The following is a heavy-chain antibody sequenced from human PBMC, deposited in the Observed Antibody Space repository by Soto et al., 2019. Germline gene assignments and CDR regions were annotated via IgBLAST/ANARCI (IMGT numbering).Heavy chain of an antibody. D-gene: IGHD2-21*01. CDR3: ARDQGGDLDY. CDR2: IHFSGET. V-gene: IGHV4-31*03. CDR1: GASIGRSGYY. J-gene: IGHJ4*02. Sequence: QVQLQESGPGLMKHSQTLSLTCTVSGASIGRSGYYWTWIRQHPGKALEWMGHIHFSGETNYNPSLMGRLTMSIDTSTNQFSLNLAAVTAADTAMYYCARDQGGDLDYWGQGTLATVSS.